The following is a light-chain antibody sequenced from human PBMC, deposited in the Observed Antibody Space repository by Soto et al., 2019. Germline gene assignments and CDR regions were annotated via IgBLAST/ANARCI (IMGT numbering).Light chain of an antibody. CDR3: SSYTSXSTL. J-gene: IGLJ1*01. CDR2: EVS. V-gene: IGLV2-14*01. Sequence: QSLLTQPASVSGSPVQSITISCTGTNSDVCSYNYSSWYQQNQGKDPKLMIYEVSDRPSGISSRFSGSKSGNTASLTISGLQTEDEADYYGSSYTSXSTLVGTWTKVXV. CDR1: NSDVCSYNY.